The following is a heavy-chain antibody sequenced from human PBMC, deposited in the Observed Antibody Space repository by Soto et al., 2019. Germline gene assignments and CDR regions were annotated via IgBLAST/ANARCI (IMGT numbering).Heavy chain of an antibody. Sequence: ASVKVSCKASGYTFTGYYMHWVRQAPGQGLEWMGWINPNSGGTNYAQKFQGWVTMTRDTSISTAYMELSRLRSDDTAVYYCARARKYCSSTSCYRGSYDYYYYMDVWGKGTTVTVSS. V-gene: IGHV1-2*04. J-gene: IGHJ6*03. CDR1: GYTFTGYY. CDR3: ARARKYCSSTSCYRGSYDYYYYMDV. D-gene: IGHD2-2*01. CDR2: INPNSGGT.